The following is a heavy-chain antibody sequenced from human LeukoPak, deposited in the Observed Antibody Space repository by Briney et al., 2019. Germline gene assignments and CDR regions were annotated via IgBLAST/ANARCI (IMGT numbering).Heavy chain of an antibody. CDR1: GYTFTSYG. D-gene: IGHD3-22*01. J-gene: IGHJ4*02. V-gene: IGHV1-18*01. CDR2: ISAYNGNT. CDR3: ARDTLPEKYYDSSGYLDY. Sequence: ASVKVSCKASGYTFTSYGISWVRQAPGQGLEWMGWISAYNGNTNYAQKLQGRVTMTTDTSTSTAYMELRSLRSDDTAVYYCARDTLPEKYYDSSGYLDYWGQGTLVTVSS.